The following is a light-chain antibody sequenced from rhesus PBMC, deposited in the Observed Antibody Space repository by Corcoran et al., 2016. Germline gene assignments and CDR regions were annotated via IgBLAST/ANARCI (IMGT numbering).Light chain of an antibody. J-gene: IGKJ3*01. CDR2: KAS. Sequence: DIQMTQSPSSLSASVGDTVTITCRASQSISSGLAWYQQKQGKAPELLRYKASTLQSGVPSRFSGCGSGTDFTLTISSLQSEDFAAYYCQQYSSSPFAFGPGTKLNIK. CDR1: QSISSG. CDR3: QQYSSSPFA. V-gene: IGKV1-22*01.